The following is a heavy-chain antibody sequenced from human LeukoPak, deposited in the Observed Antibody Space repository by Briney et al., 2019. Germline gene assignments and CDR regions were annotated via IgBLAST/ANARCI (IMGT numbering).Heavy chain of an antibody. D-gene: IGHD3-22*01. CDR1: GGSISSYY. J-gene: IGHJ3*02. V-gene: IGHV4-59*08. CDR3: ARPSPYYYDSSGYCSGYAFDI. Sequence: SETLSLTCTVSGGSISSYYWSWIRQPPGKGLEWIGYIYYSGSTNYNPSLKSRVTISVDTSKNQFSLKLSSVTAADTAVYYCARPSPYYYDSSGYCSGYAFDIWGQGTMVTVSS. CDR2: IYYSGST.